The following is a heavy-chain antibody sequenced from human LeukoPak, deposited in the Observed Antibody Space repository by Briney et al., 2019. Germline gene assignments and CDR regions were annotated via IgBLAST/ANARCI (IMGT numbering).Heavy chain of an antibody. D-gene: IGHD3-22*01. CDR3: ARPHDSNGLDAFDI. J-gene: IGHJ3*02. CDR1: GGSISSSSYY. CDR2: IYYSGST. Sequence: SETLSLTXTVSGGSISSSSYYWGWIRQPPGKGLEWIGSIYYSGSTYYNPSLKSRVTISVDTSKNQFSLKLSSVTAADTAVYYCARPHDSNGLDAFDIWGQGTMVTVSS. V-gene: IGHV4-39*01.